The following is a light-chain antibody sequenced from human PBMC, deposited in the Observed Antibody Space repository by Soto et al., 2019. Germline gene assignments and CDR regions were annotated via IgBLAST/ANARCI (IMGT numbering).Light chain of an antibody. CDR2: DVS. V-gene: IGLV2-14*01. CDR3: SSYSSSSTRV. J-gene: IGLJ2*01. CDR1: SSDVGGYNY. Sequence: QSALTQPASVSGSPGQSITISCTGTSSDVGGYNYVSWYQQHPGKAPKLMIYDVSNRPSGVSNRFSGSKSGNTASLTISGLQAYDEADYYCSSYSSSSTRVFGGGTQLPV.